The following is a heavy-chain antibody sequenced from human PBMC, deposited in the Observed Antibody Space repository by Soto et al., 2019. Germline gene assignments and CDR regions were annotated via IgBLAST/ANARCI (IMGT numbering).Heavy chain of an antibody. D-gene: IGHD6-19*01. V-gene: IGHV1-46*01. Sequence: GASVNVSGKASGYTFTSDYMHWVRQAPGQGLEWMGIINPSGGSTSYAQKFQGRVTMTRDTSKSTVYMELSSLRSEDTAVYYCARGSGWYGIFDYWGQGTLVTVS. CDR1: GYTFTSDY. CDR3: ARGSGWYGIFDY. J-gene: IGHJ4*02. CDR2: INPSGGST.